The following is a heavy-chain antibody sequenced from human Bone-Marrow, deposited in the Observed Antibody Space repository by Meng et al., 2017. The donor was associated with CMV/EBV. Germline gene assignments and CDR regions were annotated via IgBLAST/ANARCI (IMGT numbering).Heavy chain of an antibody. J-gene: IGHJ4*02. CDR1: TFSNYA. Sequence: TFSNYAMHWVLQAPGKGLEWVAVISYDGSNKYYADSVKGRFTISRDNSKNTLYLQMNSLRAEDTAVYYCARDGWTYSGSYRGGFLDYWGQGTLVTVSS. CDR3: ARDGWTYSGSYRGGFLDY. CDR2: ISYDGSNK. V-gene: IGHV3-30-3*01. D-gene: IGHD1-26*01.